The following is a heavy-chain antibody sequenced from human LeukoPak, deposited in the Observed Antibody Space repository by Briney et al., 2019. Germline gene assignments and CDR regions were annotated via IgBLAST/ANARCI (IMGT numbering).Heavy chain of an antibody. CDR3: AKSSLEGGLDS. V-gene: IGHV3-48*01. D-gene: IGHD3-16*01. CDR1: GFTFSSYE. Sequence: PGGSLRLSCAASGFTFSSYEMNWVRQAPGKVLEWISHISAASWGIYYADSVRGRFTISRDNSKNTLFLQMNSLRAEDTAVYYCAKSSLEGGLDSWGQGTLVTVSS. CDR2: ISAASWGI. J-gene: IGHJ4*02.